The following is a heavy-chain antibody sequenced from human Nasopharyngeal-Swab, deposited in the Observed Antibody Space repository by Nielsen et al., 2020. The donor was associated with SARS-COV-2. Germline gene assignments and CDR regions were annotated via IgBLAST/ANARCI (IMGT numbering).Heavy chain of an antibody. CDR2: IYYSGSS. J-gene: IGHJ6*02. Sequence: PETLSLTCTVSGGSVSSESYYWTWVRKSHGKGLDCIGYIYYSGSSSYNPSLKSRVTIADDMSKNQFSLKLTSVTAADTAVYYCARDTVHYGMDVWGQGTTVTVSS. V-gene: IGHV4-61*01. CDR3: ARDTVHYGMDV. D-gene: IGHD4-11*01. CDR1: GGSVSSESYY.